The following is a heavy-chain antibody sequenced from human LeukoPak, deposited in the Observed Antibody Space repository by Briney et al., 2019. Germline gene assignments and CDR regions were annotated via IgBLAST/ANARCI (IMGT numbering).Heavy chain of an antibody. V-gene: IGHV3-7*02. CDR3: ARVLVGGPNWFDP. D-gene: IGHD1-26*01. Sequence: GGSLRLSRAASVFTLSSYWMSWVRQAPGRGLEWVANINRDGSEKYYVDSVKGRFTISRDNAKNSLYLQMNSLRAEDKSVYYCARVLVGGPNWFDPWGQGTLVTVSS. CDR2: INRDGSEK. J-gene: IGHJ5*02. CDR1: VFTLSSYW.